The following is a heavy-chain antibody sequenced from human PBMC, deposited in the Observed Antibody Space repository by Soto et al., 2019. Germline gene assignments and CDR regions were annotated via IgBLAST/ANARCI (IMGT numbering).Heavy chain of an antibody. V-gene: IGHV1-3*01. D-gene: IGHD6-13*01. CDR2: INAGSGNT. J-gene: IGHJ1*01. CDR3: ACEQQLATFQH. CDR1: GYTFTNYA. Sequence: GASVKVSCKASGYTFTNYAIHWVRQAPGQRLEWMGWINAGSGNTKYSQRFEGRVSITRDTSASTAYMEVSSLTSEGTAVYYCACEQQLATFQHWGQGTLVTV.